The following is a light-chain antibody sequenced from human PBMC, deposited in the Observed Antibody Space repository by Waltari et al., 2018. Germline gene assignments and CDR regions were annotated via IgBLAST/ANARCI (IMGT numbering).Light chain of an antibody. CDR1: NSNIGPGYD. V-gene: IGLV1-40*01. CDR3: QTYDSSLNGFLI. J-gene: IGLJ2*01. Sequence: QSVLTQPPSVSGAPGQTVTISCTGSNSNIGPGYDIHWSQQLPGTVPKLLIYNTNSRPTGVPGRFSGSKIGTSASLVITGLQTEDEADYYCQTYDSSLNGFLIFGGGTRLTV. CDR2: NTN.